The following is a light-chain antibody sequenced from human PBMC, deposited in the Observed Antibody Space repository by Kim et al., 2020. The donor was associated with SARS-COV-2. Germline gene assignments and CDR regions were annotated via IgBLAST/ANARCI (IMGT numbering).Light chain of an antibody. J-gene: IGLJ1*01. CDR2: DVT. Sequence: GQSVTISCTGTSSDVGGYGYVSWYQQHPGKAPKLIIYDVTKRPSGVPDRFSGSKSGNTASLTVSGLQAEDEAYYHCASYAGSNNFVFGSGTKVTVL. V-gene: IGLV2-8*01. CDR3: ASYAGSNNFV. CDR1: SSDVGGYGY.